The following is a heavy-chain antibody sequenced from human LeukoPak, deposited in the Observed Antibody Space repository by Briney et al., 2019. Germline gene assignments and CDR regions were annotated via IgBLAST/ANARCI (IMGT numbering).Heavy chain of an antibody. Sequence: QPGGSLRLSCAASGFTFSSYAMHWVRRAPGKGLEWVAVISYDGSNKYYADSVKGRFTISRDNSKNTLYLQMNSLRAEDTAVYYCARDRGVDTAMVGAFDIWGQGTMVTVSS. V-gene: IGHV3-30*04. CDR1: GFTFSSYA. J-gene: IGHJ3*02. D-gene: IGHD5-18*01. CDR2: ISYDGSNK. CDR3: ARDRGVDTAMVGAFDI.